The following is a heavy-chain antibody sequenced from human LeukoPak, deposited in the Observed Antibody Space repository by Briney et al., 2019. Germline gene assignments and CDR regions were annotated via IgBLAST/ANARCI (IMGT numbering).Heavy chain of an antibody. D-gene: IGHD6-19*01. J-gene: IGHJ4*02. CDR3: ARSGYSSGWSFDY. Sequence: SETLSLTCTVSGGSISSSSYYWGWIRQPPGKGLEWIGYIYYSGNTNYNPSLKSRVTISIDTSKNQFSLKLTSVTAADTAVYYCARSGYSSGWSFDYWGQGTLVTVSS. CDR1: GGSISSSSYY. CDR2: IYYSGNT. V-gene: IGHV4-61*05.